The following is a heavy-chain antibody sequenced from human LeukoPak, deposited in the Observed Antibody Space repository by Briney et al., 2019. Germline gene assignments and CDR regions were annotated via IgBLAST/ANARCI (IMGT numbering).Heavy chain of an antibody. J-gene: IGHJ6*03. V-gene: IGHV3-74*01. D-gene: IGHD7-27*01. CDR2: INIDGGGT. CDR1: GFTFSSFW. CDR3: ARVRPGYYYMDV. Sequence: GGSLRLSCAASGFTFSSFWMHWVRQAPGKGLVWVSRINIDGGGTTYADSVKGRFTISRDNAKNTLYLQMNSLRVEDTAVYYCARVRPGYYYMDVWGKGTTVTVSS.